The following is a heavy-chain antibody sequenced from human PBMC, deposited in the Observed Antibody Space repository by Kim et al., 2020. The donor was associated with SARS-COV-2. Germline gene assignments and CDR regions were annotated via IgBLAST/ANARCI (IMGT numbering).Heavy chain of an antibody. J-gene: IGHJ4*02. V-gene: IGHV3-23*01. Sequence: DSARGRFTIARDNSKNTLYLQMNSLRAEDTAVYYCAKDATWWLRQEHDYWGQGTLVTVSS. CDR3: AKDATWWLRQEHDY. D-gene: IGHD5-12*01.